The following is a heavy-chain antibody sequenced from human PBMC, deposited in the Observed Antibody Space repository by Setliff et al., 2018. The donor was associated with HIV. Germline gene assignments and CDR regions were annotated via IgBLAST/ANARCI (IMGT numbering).Heavy chain of an antibody. CDR1: GASISSGT. CDR2: IHHSSIT. J-gene: IGHJ5*02. Sequence: SETLSLTCNVSGASISSGTWSWVRQPSGKGLQWIGFIHHSSITNYNPSLSSRVTVSLDTSKNQFSLKLNFVTAADTAVYYCVRGGTSSNWFDPWGQGTLVTVSS. D-gene: IGHD2-2*01. CDR3: VRGGTSSNWFDP. V-gene: IGHV4-59*01.